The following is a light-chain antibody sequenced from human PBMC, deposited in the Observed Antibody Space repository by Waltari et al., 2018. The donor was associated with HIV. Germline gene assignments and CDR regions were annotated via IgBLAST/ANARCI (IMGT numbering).Light chain of an antibody. Sequence: QSVLTQPPSASGTPGQRVTVSCSGSSSNTGNKHIYRYHQLPGRAPKVLIYRSNQRPSGVPDRFSGSKSGTSASLAISGLRSEDEADYYCAAWEDSLSGPVFGGGTKLIVL. CDR3: AAWEDSLSGPV. V-gene: IGLV1-47*01. CDR2: RSN. CDR1: SSNTGNKH. J-gene: IGLJ3*02.